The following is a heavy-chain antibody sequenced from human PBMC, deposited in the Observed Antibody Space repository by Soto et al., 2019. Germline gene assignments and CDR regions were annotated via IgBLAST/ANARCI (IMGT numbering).Heavy chain of an antibody. CDR1: GYTFTSYG. J-gene: IGHJ4*02. CDR3: ARGAEWLRFGSYFEY. Sequence: ASVKVSCKASGYTFTSYGISWVRQAPGQGLEWMGWISAYNGNTNYAQKLQGRVTMTTDTSTSTAYMELRSLRSDDTAVYYCARGAEWLRFGSYFEYWGQGTLVTVSS. D-gene: IGHD5-12*01. V-gene: IGHV1-18*01. CDR2: ISAYNGNT.